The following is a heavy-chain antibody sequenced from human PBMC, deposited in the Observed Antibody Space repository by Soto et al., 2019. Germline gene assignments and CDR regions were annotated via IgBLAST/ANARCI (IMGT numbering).Heavy chain of an antibody. CDR1: GYTFTRSG. CDR2: ISAYNGNP. J-gene: IGHJ6*02. Sequence: ASVKVSCKASGYTFTRSGISWVRQVPGQGLQWMGWISAYNGNPNYAQKFQGRVTMTTDTSTSTAYMELRSLRSDDTAVYYCARVGIGSDYYNYGLDVWGQGTTVTVSS. CDR3: ARVGIGSDYYNYGLDV. D-gene: IGHD1-26*01. V-gene: IGHV1-18*01.